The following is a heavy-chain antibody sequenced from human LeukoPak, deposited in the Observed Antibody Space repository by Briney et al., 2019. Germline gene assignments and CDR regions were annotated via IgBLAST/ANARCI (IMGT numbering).Heavy chain of an antibody. CDR1: GFTVSSNY. CDR2: IYSGGST. CDR3: ARDQYLDY. J-gene: IGHJ4*02. Sequence: GGSLGLSCAASGFTVSSNYMSWVRQAPGKGLEWVSVIYSGGSTYYADSVKGRFTISRDNAKSSVYLQMNSLRAEDTAVYYCARDQYLDYRGQGNLVTVSS. V-gene: IGHV3-53*01.